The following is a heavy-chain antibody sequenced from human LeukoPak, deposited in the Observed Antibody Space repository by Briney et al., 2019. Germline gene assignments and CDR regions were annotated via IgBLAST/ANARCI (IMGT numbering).Heavy chain of an antibody. Sequence: GASVKVSCKASGYTFTSYDINWVRQATGQGLEWMGWMNPNSGNTGYAQKFQGRVTITRDTSASTAYMELSSLRSEDMAVYYCARSSRAAVSNWFDPWGQGTLVTVSS. CDR3: ARSSRAAVSNWFDP. V-gene: IGHV1-8*01. D-gene: IGHD6-13*01. CDR1: GYTFTSYD. CDR2: MNPNSGNT. J-gene: IGHJ5*02.